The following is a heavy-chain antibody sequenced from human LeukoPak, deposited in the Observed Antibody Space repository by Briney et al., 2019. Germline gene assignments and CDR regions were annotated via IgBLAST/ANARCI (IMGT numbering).Heavy chain of an antibody. Sequence: GGSLRLSCSASGFTFSSYAMHWVRQAPGKGLECVSAIVSNGGRTYYADSVKGRFTISRDNSKNTLYLQMSSLRAEDTAVYYCARAIRGYSYVLDYWGQGTLVTVSS. V-gene: IGHV3-64D*06. CDR1: GFTFSSYA. CDR3: ARAIRGYSYVLDY. J-gene: IGHJ4*02. CDR2: IVSNGGRT. D-gene: IGHD5-18*01.